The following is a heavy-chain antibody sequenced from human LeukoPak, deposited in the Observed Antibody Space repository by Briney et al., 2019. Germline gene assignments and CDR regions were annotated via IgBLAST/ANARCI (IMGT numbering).Heavy chain of an antibody. CDR3: ASQTRDGYNLGYSYYYMDV. V-gene: IGHV1-8*01. CDR2: MNPNSGNT. Sequence: GASVKVSCKASGYTFTSYDINWVRQATGQGLEWMGWMNPNSGNTGYAQKFQGRVTITTDESTSTAYMELSSLRSEDTAVYYCASQTRDGYNLGYSYYYMDVWGKGTAVTVSS. CDR1: GYTFTSYD. J-gene: IGHJ6*03. D-gene: IGHD5-24*01.